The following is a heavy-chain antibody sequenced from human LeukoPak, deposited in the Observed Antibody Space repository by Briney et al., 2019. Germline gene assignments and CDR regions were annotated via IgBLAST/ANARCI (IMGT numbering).Heavy chain of an antibody. V-gene: IGHV4-59*08. D-gene: IGHD2-2*01. Sequence: ETLSLTCTVSGGSISSYYWSWIRQPPGKGLEWIGYIYYSGSTNYNPSLKSRVTISVDTSKNQFSLKLSSVTAADTAVYYCARMPASYYYYYMDVWGKGTTVTVSS. CDR1: GGSISSYY. CDR3: ARMPASYYYYYMDV. J-gene: IGHJ6*03. CDR2: IYYSGST.